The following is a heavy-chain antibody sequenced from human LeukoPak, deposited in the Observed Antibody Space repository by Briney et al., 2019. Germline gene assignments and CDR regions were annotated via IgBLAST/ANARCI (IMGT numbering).Heavy chain of an antibody. D-gene: IGHD3-22*01. Sequence: GRSLRLSCAAYGFTFDDYAMPWVRQAPGKGLEWVSGISWNSGSIGYADSVKGRFTISRDNAKNSVYLQMNSLRAEDTALYYCAKTGSPDYYDSSGYYDDAFDIWGQGTMVTVSS. V-gene: IGHV3-9*01. CDR3: AKTGSPDYYDSSGYYDDAFDI. CDR1: GFTFDDYA. J-gene: IGHJ3*02. CDR2: ISWNSGSI.